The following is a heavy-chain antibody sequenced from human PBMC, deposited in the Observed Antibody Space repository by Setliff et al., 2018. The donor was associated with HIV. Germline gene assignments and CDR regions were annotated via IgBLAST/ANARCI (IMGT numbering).Heavy chain of an antibody. J-gene: IGHJ4*02. CDR2: ISQSGTT. V-gene: IGHV4-39*01. Sequence: SETLSLTCSVSGVSINTTDHYWGWIRQSPGQRLEWIGSISQSGTTYYNPSLKSRITISVDRSKNLFSLKLSSVTAADTAVYYCAFSKQMATMAFDYWGQGALVTVSS. D-gene: IGHD5-12*01. CDR1: GVSINTTDHY. CDR3: AFSKQMATMAFDY.